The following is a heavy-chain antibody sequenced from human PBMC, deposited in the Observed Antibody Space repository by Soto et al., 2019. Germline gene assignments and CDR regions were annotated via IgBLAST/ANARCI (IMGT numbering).Heavy chain of an antibody. V-gene: IGHV4-59*01. J-gene: IGHJ4*02. CDR3: ARGDNEGHVDY. CDR2: IYYSGST. CDR1: GGSISSYY. Sequence: QVQLQESGPGLVKPSETLSLTCTVSGGSISSYYWSWIRQPPGKGLEWIGYIYYSGSTNYNPSLKSRVTISVDTSKNQFSLKLSSVTAADTAVYYCARGDNEGHVDYWGQGTLVTVSS. D-gene: IGHD1-1*01.